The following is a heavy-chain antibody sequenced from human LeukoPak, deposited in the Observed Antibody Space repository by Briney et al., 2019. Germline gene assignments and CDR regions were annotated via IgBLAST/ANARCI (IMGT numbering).Heavy chain of an antibody. Sequence: VWVSRIKADGISTNYADSVKGRFTISRDIAKNTLYLQMNSLRAEDTGVYYCAKDHYWSIDYWGRGTLVTVSS. CDR3: AKDHYWSIDY. J-gene: IGHJ4*02. D-gene: IGHD3-3*01. CDR2: IKADGIST. V-gene: IGHV3-74*01.